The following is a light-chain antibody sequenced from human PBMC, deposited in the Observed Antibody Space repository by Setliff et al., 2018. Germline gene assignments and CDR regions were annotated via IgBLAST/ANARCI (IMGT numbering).Light chain of an antibody. Sequence: QSALTQPASVSGSPGQSITISCTGTSSDVGGYNYVSWYQQHPGKAPKLMIYDVSKRPSGVSNRFSGSKSGNTASLTIFGLQAEDEADYYCSSYTSSSTWVFGTGTKVTVL. CDR3: SSYTSSSTWV. CDR2: DVS. J-gene: IGLJ1*01. CDR1: SSDVGGYNY. V-gene: IGLV2-14*01.